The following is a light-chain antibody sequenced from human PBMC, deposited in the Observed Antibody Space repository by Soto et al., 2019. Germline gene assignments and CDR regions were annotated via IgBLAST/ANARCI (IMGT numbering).Light chain of an antibody. CDR2: EVS. V-gene: IGLV2-14*01. J-gene: IGLJ2*01. CDR3: SSYTSSSTLVV. CDR1: SSDVGGYNY. Sequence: QSALTQPASVSGSPGQSITISCTGTSSDVGGYNYVSWYQQHPGKAPKFMIYEVSNRPSGVSNRFSCSKSGNTASLTISGLQAEDEADYYCSSYTSSSTLVVFGGGTKLTVL.